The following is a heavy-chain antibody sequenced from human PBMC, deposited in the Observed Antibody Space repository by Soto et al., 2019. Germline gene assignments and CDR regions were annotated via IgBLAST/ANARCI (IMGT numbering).Heavy chain of an antibody. Sequence: QVQLVESGGGVVQPGRSLRLSCAASGFTFSDYGMHWVRQAPGKGLAWVAVIWYDGTKKYYGDSVKGRFTISRDNSKNTLSLQMNSLRVEDTAVHYSARVKVGGQQLTVDYWGQGTLVIVSS. V-gene: IGHV3-33*01. D-gene: IGHD6-13*01. CDR2: IWYDGTKK. CDR1: GFTFSDYG. J-gene: IGHJ4*02. CDR3: ARVKVGGQQLTVDY.